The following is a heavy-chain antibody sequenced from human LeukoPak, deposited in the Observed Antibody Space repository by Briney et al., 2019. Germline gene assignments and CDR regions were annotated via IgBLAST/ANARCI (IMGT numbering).Heavy chain of an antibody. CDR1: GFTFSSYS. D-gene: IGHD3-10*01. CDR3: ARGILGGHYFDY. Sequence: GGSLLLSCAAPGFTFSSYSVNWVRRAPGKGWGWVSSISSSSSYIYYADSVKGRFTISRDNAKNSLYLQMNSLRAEDTAVYYCARGILGGHYFDYWGQGTLVTVSS. V-gene: IGHV3-21*01. CDR2: ISSSSSYI. J-gene: IGHJ4*02.